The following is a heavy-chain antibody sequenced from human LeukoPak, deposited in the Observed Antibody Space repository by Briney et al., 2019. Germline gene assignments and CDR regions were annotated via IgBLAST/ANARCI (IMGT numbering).Heavy chain of an antibody. Sequence: SETLSLTCTVSGGSISSYYWSWIRQPPGKGLEWIGYTYYSGSTNYNPSLKSRVTISVDTSKNQFSLKLSSVTAADTAVYYCARTQDYYYDSSGYRYFDYWGQGTLVTVSS. CDR2: TYYSGST. J-gene: IGHJ4*02. D-gene: IGHD3-22*01. CDR3: ARTQDYYYDSSGYRYFDY. CDR1: GGSISSYY. V-gene: IGHV4-59*08.